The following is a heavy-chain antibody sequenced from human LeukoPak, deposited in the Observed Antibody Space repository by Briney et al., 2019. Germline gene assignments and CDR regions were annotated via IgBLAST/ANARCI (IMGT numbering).Heavy chain of an antibody. D-gene: IGHD1-26*01. Sequence: PGGSLRLSCAATGFTFSDYYMSWIRQAPGKGLEGVSYLSSSGRSIYYAHSVKGRVTISRNNAKNSMYLQMNNLRAEDTAVYYCARDSGSYVQGAFDIWGQGTMVTVSS. CDR1: GFTFSDYY. CDR2: LSSSGRSI. CDR3: ARDSGSYVQGAFDI. J-gene: IGHJ3*02. V-gene: IGHV3-11*04.